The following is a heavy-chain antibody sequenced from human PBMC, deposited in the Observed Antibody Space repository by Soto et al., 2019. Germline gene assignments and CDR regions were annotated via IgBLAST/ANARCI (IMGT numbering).Heavy chain of an antibody. CDR1: GGSISGSY. CDR3: ARLAGGGLDF. J-gene: IGHJ4*02. Sequence: QVQLQESGPGLVKPSETLSLTCTDSGGSISGSYWSWIRQPPGKGLEWITYIYSSGSTNYNPSLETRVTISVDTSKNQLSLRLRSVTAADTAVYYCARLAGGGLDFWGWGTLVTVSS. CDR2: IYSSGST. D-gene: IGHD3-16*01. V-gene: IGHV4-59*08.